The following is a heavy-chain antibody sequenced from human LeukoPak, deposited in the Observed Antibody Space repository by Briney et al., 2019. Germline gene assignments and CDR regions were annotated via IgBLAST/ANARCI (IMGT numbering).Heavy chain of an antibody. CDR2: IYTDGKT. CDR3: ATGGLYYYDSSGYSPLDY. V-gene: IGHV3-66*01. CDR1: GFTVTSNY. D-gene: IGHD3-22*01. Sequence: GGSLRLSCTVSGFTVTSNYMTWVRQAPGKGLEWVSVIYTDGKTYYADSVKGRFSISRDNSKNTLFLQMNSLRAEDTAVYYCATGGLYYYDSSGYSPLDYWGQGTLVTVSS. J-gene: IGHJ4*02.